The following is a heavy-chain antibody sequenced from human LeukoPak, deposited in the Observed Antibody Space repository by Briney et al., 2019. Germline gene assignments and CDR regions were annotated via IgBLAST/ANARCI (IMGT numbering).Heavy chain of an antibody. CDR3: ARVGGYCSGGSCLNWFDP. V-gene: IGHV4-38-2*01. Sequence: SETLSLTCAVSGYSISSGYYWGWIRQPPGKGLEWIGSIYHSGSTYYNPSLKSRVTISVDTSKNQFSLKLSSVTAADTAVYYCARVGGYCSGGSCLNWFDPWGQGTLVTVSS. CDR1: GYSISSGYY. CDR2: IYHSGST. J-gene: IGHJ5*02. D-gene: IGHD2-15*01.